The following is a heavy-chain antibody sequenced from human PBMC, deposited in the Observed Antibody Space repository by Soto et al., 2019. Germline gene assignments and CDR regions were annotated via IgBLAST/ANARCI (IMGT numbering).Heavy chain of an antibody. CDR1: GFTFSIYP. CDR2: IGTTGGDT. J-gene: IGHJ2*01. Sequence: EVQLLESGGGLVQPGGSLRLSCAASGFTFSIYPMSWVRQTPEEGLEWVSTIGTTGGDTYYADSVRGRSTISRDDSKNTLYLQMSSLRAEESAVYYCAKSRVDSGRGYFDLWGRGTLVTVSS. V-gene: IGHV3-23*01. CDR3: AKSRVDSGRGYFDL. D-gene: IGHD6-25*01.